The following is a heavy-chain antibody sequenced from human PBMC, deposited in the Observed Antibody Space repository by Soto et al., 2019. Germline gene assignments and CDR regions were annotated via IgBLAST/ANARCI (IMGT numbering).Heavy chain of an antibody. CDR2: IYYSGST. CDR1: GGSISSSSYY. D-gene: IGHD4-17*01. J-gene: IGHJ5*02. Sequence: SETLSLTCTVSGGSISSSSYYWGWIRQPPGKGLEWIGSIYYSGSTYYNPSLKSRVTISVDTSKNQFSLKLSSVTAADTAVYYCARTLRNWFDPWGQGTLVTVSS. V-gene: IGHV4-39*01. CDR3: ARTLRNWFDP.